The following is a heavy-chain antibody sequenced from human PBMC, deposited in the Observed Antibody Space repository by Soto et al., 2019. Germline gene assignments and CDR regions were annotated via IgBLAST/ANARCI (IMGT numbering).Heavy chain of an antibody. CDR3: AREDILGTRSFDY. Sequence: PGRSLTLSCAASGFSFSMYSMNWVRQAPGKGLEWGAYISSNSVTIYDTDSGRGRFTISRDNAQNSLYLPMNRLRGEDTAVYYCAREDILGTRSFDYWGQGTLVTVSS. J-gene: IGHJ4*02. CDR1: GFSFSMYS. V-gene: IGHV3-48*01. CDR2: ISSNSVTI. D-gene: IGHD1-26*01.